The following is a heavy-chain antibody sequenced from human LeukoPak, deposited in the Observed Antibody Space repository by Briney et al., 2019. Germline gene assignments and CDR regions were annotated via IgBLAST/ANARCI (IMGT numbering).Heavy chain of an antibody. CDR3: ARDRSSGWYYWFDP. Sequence: PGRSLRLSCAASGFTFSSYAMHWVRQAPGKGLELVAVISYDGSNKYYADSVKGRFTISRDNSKNTLYLQMNSLRAEDTAVYYCARDRSSGWYYWFDPWGQGTLVTVSS. D-gene: IGHD6-19*01. CDR1: GFTFSSYA. CDR2: ISYDGSNK. V-gene: IGHV3-30-3*01. J-gene: IGHJ5*02.